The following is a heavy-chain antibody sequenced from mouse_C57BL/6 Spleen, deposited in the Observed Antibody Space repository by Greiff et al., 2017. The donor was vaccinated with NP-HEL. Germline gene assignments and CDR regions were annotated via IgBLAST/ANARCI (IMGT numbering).Heavy chain of an antibody. Sequence: EVMLVESGAELVRPGASVKLSCTASGFNIKDYYMHWVKQRPEQGLEWIGRIDPEDGDTEYAPKFQGKATMTADTSSNTAYLQLSSLTSEDTAVYYCTTADSNYNYAMDYWGQGTSVTVSS. V-gene: IGHV14-1*01. CDR1: GFNIKDYY. D-gene: IGHD2-5*01. CDR3: TTADSNYNYAMDY. J-gene: IGHJ4*01. CDR2: IDPEDGDT.